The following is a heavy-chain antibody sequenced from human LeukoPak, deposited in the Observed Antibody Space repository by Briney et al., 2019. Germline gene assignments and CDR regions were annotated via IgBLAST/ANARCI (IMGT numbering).Heavy chain of an antibody. CDR1: GASIRSNY. Sequence: SETLSLTCSISGASIRSNYWSWIRRPPGKGLEWIGYISHNGATNYNPSLKSRVTISVDTSRNQLSLNLTSVTAADTAVYCCARGGHIATPPYGFDYWGQGALVTVSS. V-gene: IGHV4-59*01. D-gene: IGHD6-6*01. J-gene: IGHJ4*02. CDR2: ISHNGAT. CDR3: ARGGHIATPPYGFDY.